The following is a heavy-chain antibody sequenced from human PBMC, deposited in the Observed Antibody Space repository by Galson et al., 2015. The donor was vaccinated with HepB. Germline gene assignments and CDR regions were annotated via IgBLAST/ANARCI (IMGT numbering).Heavy chain of an antibody. D-gene: IGHD5-24*01. J-gene: IGHJ5*02. CDR1: GYTFIDYY. CDR3: AREPATIIPALHSPLGWPDP. CDR2: INPKSGGA. Sequence: SVKVSCKASGYTFIDYYIHWVRQAPGRGLEWMGWINPKSGGASYAQKFQGRVTMTRDTSISTAYMELSRLRSDDTAVYYCAREPATIIPALHSPLGWPDPWGLGTLVTVSS. V-gene: IGHV1-2*02.